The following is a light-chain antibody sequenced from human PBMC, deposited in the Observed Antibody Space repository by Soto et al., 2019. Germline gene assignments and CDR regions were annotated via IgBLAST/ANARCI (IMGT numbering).Light chain of an antibody. J-gene: IGKJ5*01. Sequence: TPSQATLSVSPGERATLSCRASQSVSSNLAWYQQKPGQAPRLLIYGASTRATGIPARFSGSGSGTEFTLTISSLQSEDFAVYYCQQYNNWPLTFGQGTRLEIK. CDR3: QQYNNWPLT. CDR1: QSVSSN. V-gene: IGKV3-15*01. CDR2: GAS.